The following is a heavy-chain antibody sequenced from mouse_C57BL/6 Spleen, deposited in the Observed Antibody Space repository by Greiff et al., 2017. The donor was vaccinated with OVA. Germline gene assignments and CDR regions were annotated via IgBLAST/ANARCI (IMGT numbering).Heavy chain of an antibody. D-gene: IGHD3-3*01. CDR3: TRGGTGDY. CDR2: IYPGDGDT. V-gene: IGHV1-82*01. CDR1: GYAFSSSW. J-gene: IGHJ2*01. Sequence: QVQLKESGPELVKPGASVKISCKASGYAFSSSWMNWVKQRPGTGLEWIGRIYPGDGDTNYNGKFKGKATLTADKSSSTAYMQLSSLTSEDSAVYFCTRGGTGDYWGQGTTLTVSS.